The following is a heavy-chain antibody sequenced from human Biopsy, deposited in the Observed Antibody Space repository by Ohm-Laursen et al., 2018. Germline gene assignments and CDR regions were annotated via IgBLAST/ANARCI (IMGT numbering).Heavy chain of an antibody. J-gene: IGHJ3*02. CDR3: TRAYRYGLDAFGM. V-gene: IGHV3-74*03. Sequence: SLRLSCAASGFTFNSYWMHWVRQAPGKGLVWVSRINIDASGTKYADSVKGRFTVSRDNAKNTLYLQMNSLTAEDTAIYYCTRAYRYGLDAFGMWGQGTMVTVSS. D-gene: IGHD3-16*01. CDR2: INIDASGT. CDR1: GFTFNSYW.